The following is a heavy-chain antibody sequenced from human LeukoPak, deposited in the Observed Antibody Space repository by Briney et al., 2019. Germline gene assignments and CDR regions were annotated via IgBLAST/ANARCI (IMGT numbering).Heavy chain of an antibody. CDR1: GGSISSYY. CDR3: ARGSGSGNFDY. CDR2: ITSSGTT. D-gene: IGHD3-10*01. J-gene: IGHJ4*02. Sequence: SETLSLTCTVSGGSISSYYWSWIRQPPGKGLEWIGRITSSGTTNYNPSLKSRVTMSEDTSKNQFSLKLSSVTAADTAMYYCARGSGSGNFDYWGQRTLVTVSS. V-gene: IGHV4-4*07.